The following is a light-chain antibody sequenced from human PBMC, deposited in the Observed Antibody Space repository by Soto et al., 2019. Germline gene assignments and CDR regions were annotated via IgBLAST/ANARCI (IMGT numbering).Light chain of an antibody. V-gene: IGKV1-39*01. Sequence: DIQMTQSPSSLSASVGDRVTITCRASQRITNYLNWYQQKPGKAPELLIYASSSLQTGVPSRFSGSGSGTDFILTISGLQPEDCAAYYCQQSYKTPYTFGQGTKLEIK. CDR1: QRITNY. CDR2: ASS. J-gene: IGKJ2*01. CDR3: QQSYKTPYT.